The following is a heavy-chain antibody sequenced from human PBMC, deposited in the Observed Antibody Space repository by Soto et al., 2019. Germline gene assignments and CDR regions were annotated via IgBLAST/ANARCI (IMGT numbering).Heavy chain of an antibody. CDR3: ARYNYGYFPI. D-gene: IGHD5-18*01. CDR2: ISSSGSDT. J-gene: IGHJ4*02. V-gene: IGHV3-11*06. Sequence: GGSLRLSCAASGFTFSDCYMTWVRQAPGKGLEWVSHISSSGSDTDYADSVKGRFTISRDNAKNSLYLQMNNLRVEDTAVYYCARYNYGYFPIWGQGTLVTVSS. CDR1: GFTFSDCY.